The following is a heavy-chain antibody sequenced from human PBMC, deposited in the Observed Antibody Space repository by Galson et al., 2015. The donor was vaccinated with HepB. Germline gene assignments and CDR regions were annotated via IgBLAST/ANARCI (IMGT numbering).Heavy chain of an antibody. CDR2: ISARGDTT. CDR1: GFTFSNYA. D-gene: IGHD2-2*01. Sequence: LRLSCAASGFTFSNYAMIWVRQAPGKGLEWVSSISARGDTTYYADSVKGRFTISRDNAKKMLSLRTNSLRAEDTAVYYCAKGDVGRPAARNYGLDVWGQGTTVTVSS. CDR3: AKGDVGRPAARNYGLDV. J-gene: IGHJ6*02. V-gene: IGHV3-23*01.